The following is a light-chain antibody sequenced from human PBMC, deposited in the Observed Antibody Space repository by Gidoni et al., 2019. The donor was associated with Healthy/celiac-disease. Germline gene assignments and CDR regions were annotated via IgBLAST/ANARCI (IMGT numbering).Light chain of an antibody. CDR2: GAS. CDR1: QSVSSN. CDR3: QQYNNWPRL. J-gene: IGKJ2*01. V-gene: IGKV3-15*01. Sequence: EIVMTQSPATLSVSPGERATLSCRASQSVSSNLAWYQQKPGQAPRLLIYGASTRATGIPARFSGSGSGTEFTLTISSLQSEDFAVYYCQQYNNWPRLFGQXTKLEIK.